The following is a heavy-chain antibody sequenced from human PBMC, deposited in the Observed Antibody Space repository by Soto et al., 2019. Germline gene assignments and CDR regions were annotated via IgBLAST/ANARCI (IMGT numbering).Heavy chain of an antibody. Sequence: ASVKVSCKASGGTFSSYAISWVRQAPGQGLEWMGGIIPSFGTANYAQKFQGRGTITADESTSTAYMELSSLRSEDTAVYYCARDHCSGGSCYSGFDYWGQGTLVTVSS. CDR3: ARDHCSGGSCYSGFDY. CDR1: GGTFSSYA. D-gene: IGHD2-15*01. CDR2: IIPSFGTA. J-gene: IGHJ4*02. V-gene: IGHV1-69*13.